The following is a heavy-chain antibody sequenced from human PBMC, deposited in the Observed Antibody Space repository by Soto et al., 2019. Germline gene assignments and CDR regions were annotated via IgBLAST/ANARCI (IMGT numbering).Heavy chain of an antibody. CDR1: GGSISSSSYY. Sequence: QLQLQESGPGLVKPSETLSLTCTVSGGSISSSSYYWGWIRQPPGKGLEWIGSIYYSGSTYYNPSLKGRVTIPVDTPKTRFSLKLGSVTAADTAVYYCASPVMAGRDYWGQGTLVTVSS. CDR3: ASPVMAGRDY. J-gene: IGHJ4*02. CDR2: IYYSGST. V-gene: IGHV4-39*01. D-gene: IGHD6-19*01.